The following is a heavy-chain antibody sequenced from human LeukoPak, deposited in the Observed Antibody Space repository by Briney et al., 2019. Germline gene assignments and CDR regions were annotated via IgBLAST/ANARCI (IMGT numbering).Heavy chain of an antibody. CDR3: VGLGWSRVMDV. Sequence: SETLSPTCTVSGGSISSYYWSWIRQPPGKGLEWIGYIYYSGSTNYNPSLKSRVTISVDTSKNQFSLKLSSVTAADTAVYYCVGLGWSRVMDVWGQGTTVTVSS. D-gene: IGHD3-3*01. V-gene: IGHV4-59*01. CDR2: IYYSGST. CDR1: GGSISSYY. J-gene: IGHJ6*02.